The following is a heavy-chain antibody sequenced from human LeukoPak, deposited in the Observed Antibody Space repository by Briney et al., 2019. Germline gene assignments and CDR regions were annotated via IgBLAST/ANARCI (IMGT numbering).Heavy chain of an antibody. CDR3: TRWAFGSGSYYCD. V-gene: IGHV3-15*01. CDR1: AFIFSNAW. J-gene: IGHJ4*02. Sequence: GGSLRLSCAASAFIFSNAWMSWVRQAPGKGLEWVGRIKTKTDGGTADYAAPVKGRFTISRDDSKNTLHLQMNSLKTEDTAVYYCTRWAFGSGSYYCDWGQGTLVTVSS. D-gene: IGHD3-10*01. CDR2: IKTKTDGGTA.